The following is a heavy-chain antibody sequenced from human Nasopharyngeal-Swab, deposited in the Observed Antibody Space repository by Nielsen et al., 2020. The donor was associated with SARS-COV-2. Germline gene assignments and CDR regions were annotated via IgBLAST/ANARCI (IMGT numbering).Heavy chain of an antibody. J-gene: IGHJ6*02. CDR1: GGSISSSSYY. D-gene: IGHD3-3*01. CDR3: ARQFYDFWSGYPYYGMDV. V-gene: IGHV4-39*01. CDR2: IYYSGST. Sequence: GSLRLSCAVSGGSISSSSYYWGWIRQPPGKGLEWIGSIYYSGSTYYNPSLKSRVTISVDTSKNQFSLKLSSVTAADTAVYYCARQFYDFWSGYPYYGMDVWGQGTTVTVSS.